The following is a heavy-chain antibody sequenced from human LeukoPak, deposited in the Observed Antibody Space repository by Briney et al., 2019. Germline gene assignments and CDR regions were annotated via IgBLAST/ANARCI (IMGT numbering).Heavy chain of an antibody. CDR3: AQYTSAWSPFDY. CDR1: GFTFSSYE. CDR2: ISSSSSYM. V-gene: IGHV3-21*04. J-gene: IGHJ4*02. Sequence: GGSLRLSCAASGFTFSSYEMNWVRQAPGKRLEWVSSISSSSSYMYYADSVKGRFTISRDNAKNSLYLQMNSLRAEDTAVYYCAQYTSAWSPFDYWGQGTLVTVSS. D-gene: IGHD6-13*01.